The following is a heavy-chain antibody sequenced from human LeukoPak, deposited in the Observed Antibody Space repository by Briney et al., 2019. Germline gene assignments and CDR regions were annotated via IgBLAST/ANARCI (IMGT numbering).Heavy chain of an antibody. CDR1: GFTFSSYG. D-gene: IGHD3-10*01. J-gene: IGHJ5*02. CDR2: IRYDGSNK. CDR3: AKGYYGSGTYGWFDP. Sequence: GGSLRLSCAASGFTFSSYGMHWVRQAPGKGLEWVAFIRYDGSNKYYADSVKGRFTISRDNSKNTLYLQMNSLRAEDTAVYYCAKGYYGSGTYGWFDPWGQGTLVTVSS. V-gene: IGHV3-30*02.